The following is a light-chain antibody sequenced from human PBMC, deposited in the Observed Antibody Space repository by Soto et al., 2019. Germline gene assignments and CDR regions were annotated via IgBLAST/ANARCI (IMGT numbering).Light chain of an antibody. J-gene: IGKJ4*01. CDR2: GAS. CDR3: QQYNDWPPVT. V-gene: IGKV3-15*01. CDR1: QSVNSN. Sequence: EIVMTQSPGTVSVSPXXXXXLSCRASQSVNSNLAWYQQKPGQAPRLLIYGASTRATGIPARFSGRGSGTEFTLTISSLQSEDFAVYYCQQYNDWPPVTFGGGTKVEIK.